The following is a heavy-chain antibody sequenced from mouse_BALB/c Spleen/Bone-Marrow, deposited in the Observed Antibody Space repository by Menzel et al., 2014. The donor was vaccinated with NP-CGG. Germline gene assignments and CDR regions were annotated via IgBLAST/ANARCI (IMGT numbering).Heavy chain of an antibody. CDR1: GYTFTSYW. CDR3: TRDDYGY. D-gene: IGHD2-4*01. Sequence: QVQLQQSGAELVKPGASVKMSCKASGYTFTSYWMHWVKQRPGQGLEWIGTIDPSDSYTSYNQKFKGKATLTVDTSSSTAYMQRSSLTSEDSAVYYCTRDDYGYWGQGTTLTVSS. CDR2: IDPSDSYT. V-gene: IGHV1S127*01. J-gene: IGHJ2*01.